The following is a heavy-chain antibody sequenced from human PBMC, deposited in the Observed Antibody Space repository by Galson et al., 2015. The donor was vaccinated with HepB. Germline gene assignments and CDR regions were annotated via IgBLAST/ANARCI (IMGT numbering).Heavy chain of an antibody. D-gene: IGHD5-18*01. J-gene: IGHJ5*02. CDR1: GGTFSSYA. Sequence: SVKVSCKASGGTFSSYAISWVRQAPGQGLEWMGGIIPIFGTANYAQKFQGRVTITADESTSTAYMELSSLRSEDTAVYYCARGSSGYSSMVDGWFDPWGQGTLVTVSS. CDR3: ARGSSGYSSMVDGWFDP. CDR2: IIPIFGTA. V-gene: IGHV1-69*13.